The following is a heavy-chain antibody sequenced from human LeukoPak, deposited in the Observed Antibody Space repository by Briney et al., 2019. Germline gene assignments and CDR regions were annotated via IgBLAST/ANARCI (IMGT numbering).Heavy chain of an antibody. CDR3: ARDRINYDYVWGSYRYQGGDY. J-gene: IGHJ4*02. CDR2: INPNSGGT. V-gene: IGHV1-2*02. D-gene: IGHD3-16*02. CDR1: GYTFTGYY. Sequence: ASVKVSCKASGYTFTGYYMHWVRQAPGQGFEWMGWINPNSGGTNYAQKLQGRVTMTTDTSTSTAYMELRSLRSDDTAVYYCARDRINYDYVWGSYRYQGGDYWGQGTLVTVSS.